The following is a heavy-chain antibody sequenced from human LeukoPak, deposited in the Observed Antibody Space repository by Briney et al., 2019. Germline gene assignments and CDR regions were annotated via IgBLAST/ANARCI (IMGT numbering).Heavy chain of an antibody. V-gene: IGHV4-38-2*02. CDR2: IYHSGST. CDR1: GYSISSGYY. J-gene: IGHJ4*02. Sequence: TSETLSLTCTVSGYSISSGYYWGWIRQPPGKGLEWIGSIYHSGSTYYNPSLKSRVTISVDTSKNQFSLKLSSVTAADTAVYYCAKASYSSSWYLDSFDYWGQGTLVTVSS. CDR3: AKASYSSSWYLDSFDY. D-gene: IGHD6-13*01.